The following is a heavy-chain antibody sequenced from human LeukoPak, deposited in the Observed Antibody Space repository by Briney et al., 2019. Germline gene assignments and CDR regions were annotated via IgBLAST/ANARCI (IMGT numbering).Heavy chain of an antibody. CDR1: GYTFTGYY. J-gene: IGHJ3*02. CDR3: ARDRSWRSTSCYGHTFDI. V-gene: IGHV1-2*02. Sequence: ASVKVSCKASGYTFTGYYMHWVRQAPGQGLEWMGWINPNSGGTNCAQKFQGRVTMTRDTSISTAYMELSRLRSDDTAVYYCARDRSWRSTSCYGHTFDIWGQGTIVTVPS. CDR2: INPNSGGT. D-gene: IGHD2-2*01.